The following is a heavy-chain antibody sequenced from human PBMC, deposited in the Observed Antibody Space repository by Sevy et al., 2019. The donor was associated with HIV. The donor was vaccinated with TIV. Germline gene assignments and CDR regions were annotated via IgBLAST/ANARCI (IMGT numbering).Heavy chain of an antibody. CDR2: ISAYNGNT. D-gene: IGHD3-16*01. CDR1: GYTFPSFG. V-gene: IGHV1-18*04. CDR3: ARGVGGKNWFDP. Sequence: ASVKVSCKASGYTFPSFGITWVRQAPGQRLEWMGWISAYNGNTNYAQKVQGRVTMTTDTSTSTAYMELRSRRSDDTAIYYCARGVGGKNWFDPWGQGTLVTVSS. J-gene: IGHJ5*02.